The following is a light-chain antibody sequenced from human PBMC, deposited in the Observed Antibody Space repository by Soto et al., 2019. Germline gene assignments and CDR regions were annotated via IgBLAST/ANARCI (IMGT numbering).Light chain of an antibody. CDR3: QQNINRLT. V-gene: IGKV3-11*01. J-gene: IGKJ4*01. Sequence: EIVLTQSPATLSLSPGERATLSCRASQSVSNYLAWYQQKHGQAPRILIYDASNRATGIPARLSSSGSGTDFPPTISTVKPEDVAVYYCQQNINRLTFGGGTKVEIK. CDR1: QSVSNY. CDR2: DAS.